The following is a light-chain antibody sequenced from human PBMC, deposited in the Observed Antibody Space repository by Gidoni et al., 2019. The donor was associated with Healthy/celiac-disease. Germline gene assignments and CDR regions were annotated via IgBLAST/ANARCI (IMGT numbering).Light chain of an antibody. CDR2: WAS. J-gene: IGKJ2*01. V-gene: IGKV4-1*01. Sequence: SLGERATINCKSSQSVLYSSNNKNYLAWYQQKPGQPPQLLIYWASTRESGVPDRFSGSGSGTDFTLTISSLQAEDVAVYYCQQYYSTPYTFGQGTKLEIK. CDR1: QSVLYSSNNKNY. CDR3: QQYYSTPYT.